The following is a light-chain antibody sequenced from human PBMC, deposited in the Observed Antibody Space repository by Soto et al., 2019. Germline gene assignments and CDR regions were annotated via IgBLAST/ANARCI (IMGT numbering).Light chain of an antibody. V-gene: IGKV3-20*01. CDR2: DSS. CDR1: QSVSSYY. Sequence: ETVLTQSPGTLSPSPGDRATLSCRASQSVSSYYLSCYQQQPGQAPRLLIYDSSTRATGIPDRFSGGGSGTDFTLTLSRLEPEAVAVDYCQPYRRSASLFTFGPGTKLDIK. CDR3: QPYRRSASLFT. J-gene: IGKJ3*01.